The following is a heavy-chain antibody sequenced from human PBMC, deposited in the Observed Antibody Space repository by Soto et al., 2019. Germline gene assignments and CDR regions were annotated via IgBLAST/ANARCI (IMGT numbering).Heavy chain of an antibody. J-gene: IGHJ3*02. CDR3: ARERTYGDYGGMSAFDI. CDR1: SGSISSSNW. CDR2: IYHSGST. V-gene: IGHV4-4*02. D-gene: IGHD4-17*01. Sequence: QVQLQESGPGLVKPSGTLSLTCAVSSGSISSSNWWSWVRQPPGKGLEWIGEIYHSGSTNYNPSLKSRVTISVDKSKNQFSLKLSSVTAADTAVYDCARERTYGDYGGMSAFDIWGQGTMVTVSS.